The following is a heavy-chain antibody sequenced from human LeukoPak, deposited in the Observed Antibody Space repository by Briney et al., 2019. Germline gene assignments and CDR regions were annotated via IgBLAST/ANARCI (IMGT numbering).Heavy chain of an antibody. CDR3: SGHYGPGPV. CDR1: GYTFSDHH. V-gene: IGHV1-2*02. D-gene: IGHD3-10*01. J-gene: IGHJ4*02. Sequence: VASVKVSCKASGYTFSDHHILWVRQAPGQGLEWMGWIHPNGHDTKYAQKFQGRMTMTTDTSISTAYMELNRVTSDDTAVYYCSGHYGPGPVWGQGTLITAYS. CDR2: IHPNGHDT.